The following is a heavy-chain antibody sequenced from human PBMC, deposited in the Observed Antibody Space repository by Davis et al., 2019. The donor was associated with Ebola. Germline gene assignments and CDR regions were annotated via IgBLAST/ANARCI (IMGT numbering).Heavy chain of an antibody. CDR2: FDPEDGET. V-gene: IGHV1-24*01. CDR3: TTPGGQDSGYDVFDI. D-gene: IGHD5-12*01. Sequence: AASVKVSCKVSGYTLSDISMYWVRQAPGKGLEWLVGFDPEDGETIYAQKFQGRVTMTEDTSTDTAYMELSSLRSEDTAVYYCTTPGGQDSGYDVFDIWGQGTMVTVSS. J-gene: IGHJ3*02. CDR1: GYTLSDIS.